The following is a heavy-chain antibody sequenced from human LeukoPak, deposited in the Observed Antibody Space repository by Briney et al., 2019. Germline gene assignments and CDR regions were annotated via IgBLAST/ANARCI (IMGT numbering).Heavy chain of an antibody. CDR2: INSVGGTT. V-gene: IGHV3-48*04. CDR1: GFTFNTYG. CDR3: ARSHMYGDYGEDI. D-gene: IGHD4-17*01. Sequence: PGGSLRLSCAASGFTFNTYGMNWFRQAPGRGLEWISYINSVGGTTFYADSVKGRFTISRDNTNNTLYLQMSSLRAEEAVTYYCARSHMYGDYGEDIWGHGTVVAVSS. J-gene: IGHJ3*02.